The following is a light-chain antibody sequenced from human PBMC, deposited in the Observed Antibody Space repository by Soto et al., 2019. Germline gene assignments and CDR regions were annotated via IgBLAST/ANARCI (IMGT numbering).Light chain of an antibody. CDR1: QSLLFSSNNRNY. J-gene: IGKJ4*01. CDR3: QQYYTTPPIS. V-gene: IGKV4-1*01. CDR2: WAS. Sequence: EIVMTQSPDTLSVSLGERATINCTSSQSLLFSSNNRNYLAWYQQKAGQPPKLLIYWASSRESGVPDRFSGSGSGTDFTLTISSLQAEDVAVYYCQQYYTTPPISFGGGTKVEIK.